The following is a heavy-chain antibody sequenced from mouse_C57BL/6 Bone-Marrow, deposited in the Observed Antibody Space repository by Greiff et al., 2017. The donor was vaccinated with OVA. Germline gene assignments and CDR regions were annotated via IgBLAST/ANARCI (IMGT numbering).Heavy chain of an antibody. D-gene: IGHD1-1*01. CDR3: ARDAFFYYYGSSHWYFDV. V-gene: IGHV7-1*01. Sequence: EVKLMESGGGLVQSGRSLRLSCATSGFTFSDFYMEWVRQAPGKGLEWIAASRNKANDYTTEYSASVKGRFIVSRDTSQSILYLQMNALRAEDTAIYYCARDAFFYYYGSSHWYFDVWGTGTTVTVSS. CDR2: SRNKANDYTT. CDR1: GFTFSDFY. J-gene: IGHJ1*03.